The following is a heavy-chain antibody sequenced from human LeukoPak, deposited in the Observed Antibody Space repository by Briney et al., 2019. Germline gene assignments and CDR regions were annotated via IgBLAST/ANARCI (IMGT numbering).Heavy chain of an antibody. Sequence: PGGSLRLSCVVSEFTFSSFGMHWVRQAPGKGLQWVAFIRYDGTTKYYTDSVKGRFTISRDNSKNTMYLQMSSLRTEETAVYYCAKGPAMVRGTFDPWGQGTLVTVSS. D-gene: IGHD3-10*01. V-gene: IGHV3-30*02. J-gene: IGHJ5*02. CDR3: AKGPAMVRGTFDP. CDR1: EFTFSSFG. CDR2: IRYDGTTK.